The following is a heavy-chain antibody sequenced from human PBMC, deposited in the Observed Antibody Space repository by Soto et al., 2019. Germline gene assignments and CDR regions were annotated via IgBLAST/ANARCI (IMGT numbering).Heavy chain of an antibody. J-gene: IGHJ4*02. CDR1: GYPFTSYG. Sequence: QVQLVQSGAEVKKPGASVKVSCKTSGYPFTSYGINWVRQAPGPGTEWMGWISAFNGKTSYTQKCQGRVTMTTDTSTSTAYMELRSLRSDDTAVYYCARDRLIAVTGLLHYWGQGTLVNVSS. D-gene: IGHD6-19*01. V-gene: IGHV1-18*01. CDR2: ISAFNGKT. CDR3: ARDRLIAVTGLLHY.